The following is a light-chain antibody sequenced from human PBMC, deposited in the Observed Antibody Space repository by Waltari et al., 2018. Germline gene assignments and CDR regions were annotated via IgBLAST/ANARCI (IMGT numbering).Light chain of an antibody. J-gene: IGLJ3*02. CDR2: LNSDGTH. Sequence: QLVLTQSPSASASLGASVKLTCTLSSGHSNYAIAWHQQQPEKGPRYLMKLNSDGTHNKGDGFPDRFSGSSSGAGRYLTIASLQSEDEADYYCQTWGTGIRVFGGGTKLTVL. V-gene: IGLV4-69*01. CDR1: SGHSNYA. CDR3: QTWGTGIRV.